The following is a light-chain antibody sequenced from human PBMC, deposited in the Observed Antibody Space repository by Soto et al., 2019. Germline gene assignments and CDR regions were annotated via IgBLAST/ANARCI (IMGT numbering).Light chain of an antibody. V-gene: IGLV2-23*01. CDR2: EAT. CDR1: SSDIGSYTF. Sequence: QSALTQPASVSGSPGQSITISCTGSSSDIGSYTFVSWYQHHPDTAPKLMIYEATKRPSGVSHRFSGSKSGNTASLTISGLQAEDEGEYYCCSYAGSMTWVFGGGTKVTVL. CDR3: CSYAGSMTWV. J-gene: IGLJ3*02.